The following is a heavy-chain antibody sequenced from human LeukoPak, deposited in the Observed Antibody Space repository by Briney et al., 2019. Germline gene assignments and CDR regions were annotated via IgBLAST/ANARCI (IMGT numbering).Heavy chain of an antibody. D-gene: IGHD3-10*01. CDR3: ARDGSDVAGNRDY. CDR2: SYSGART. V-gene: IGHV3-53*01. J-gene: IGHJ4*02. Sequence: GGSLRLSCAASGFTFSRYAMSWVRQAPGKGLKGVSVSYSGARTYYADSVKGRFTISRDNSKNTLYLQMNSLRAEDTAVYYCARDGSDVAGNRDYWGQGTLVTVSS. CDR1: GFTFSRYA.